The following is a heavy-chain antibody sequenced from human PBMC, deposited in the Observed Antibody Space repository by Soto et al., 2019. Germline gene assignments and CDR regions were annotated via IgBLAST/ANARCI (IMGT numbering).Heavy chain of an antibody. D-gene: IGHD3-3*01. V-gene: IGHV3-30*04. CDR3: ARDSRITIFGVAPPYGFGP. Sequence: GGSLRLSCAASGFTFSSSAMHWVRQAPGKGLEWVAVISYDGSNKYYADSAKGRFTISRDNSKNTLYLQMNSLRAEDTAVYDCARDSRITIFGVAPPYGFGPWGQGTLVTVSS. J-gene: IGHJ5*02. CDR2: ISYDGSNK. CDR1: GFTFSSSA.